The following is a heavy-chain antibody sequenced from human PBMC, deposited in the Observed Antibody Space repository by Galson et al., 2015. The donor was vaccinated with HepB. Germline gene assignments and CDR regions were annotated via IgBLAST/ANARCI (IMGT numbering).Heavy chain of an antibody. CDR2: INHNGST. Sequence: TLSLTCAVYGGSFSDYYWNWIRQPPGKGLEWIGEINHNGSTNYNPSLNGRVTMSLDTSKNHFSLGLSSVTAADTAVYYCARVNPPIMITFRGLIVRSWFDPWGQGTLVTVSS. CDR1: GGSFSDYY. CDR3: ARVNPPIMITFRGLIVRSWFDP. V-gene: IGHV4-34*01. D-gene: IGHD3-16*02. J-gene: IGHJ5*02.